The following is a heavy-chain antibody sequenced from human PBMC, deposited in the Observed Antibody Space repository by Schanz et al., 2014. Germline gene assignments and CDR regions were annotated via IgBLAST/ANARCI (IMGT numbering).Heavy chain of an antibody. CDR3: ARDIQYHYDTSGPVGAFDI. Sequence: QVQLVQSGAEVKKPGSSVKVSCKASGGTFSSYAFSWVRQAPGQGLEWMGKIIPILGMENYAQKFQGRVTFPADISTSTAYMDLSSLRSDDTAVYYCARDIQYHYDTSGPVGAFDIWGQGTVVTVSS. D-gene: IGHD3-22*01. J-gene: IGHJ3*02. CDR1: GGTFSSYA. V-gene: IGHV1-69*04. CDR2: IIPILGME.